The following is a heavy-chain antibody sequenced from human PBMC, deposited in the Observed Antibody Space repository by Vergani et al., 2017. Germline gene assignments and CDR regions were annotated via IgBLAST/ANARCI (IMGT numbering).Heavy chain of an antibody. CDR3: AREATGGYSYEN. V-gene: IGHV1-69*01. Sequence: QVQLVQSGAEVKKPGSSVKLSCKASGCTFSSYAISWVRQAPGQGLEWMGGIIPIFGTANYEQKFQGRFTISADESTSTAYMELSSLRAEDTAVYYCAREATGGYSYENWGQGTLVTVSS. D-gene: IGHD5-18*01. CDR1: GCTFSSYA. CDR2: IIPIFGTA. J-gene: IGHJ4*02.